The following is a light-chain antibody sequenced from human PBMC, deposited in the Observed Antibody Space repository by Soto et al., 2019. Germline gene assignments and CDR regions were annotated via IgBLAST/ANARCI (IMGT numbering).Light chain of an antibody. V-gene: IGKV3-11*01. CDR2: DAS. CDR3: QQRSNWIT. CDR1: QSVSTY. J-gene: IGKJ5*01. Sequence: EIVLTQSPGTLSLSTVERATLSGWASQSVSTYLAWYQQKPGQAPRLLIYDASSRATGIPARFSGSGSGTDFTLTISSVEPEDFAVYYCQQRSNWITFGQGTRLEIK.